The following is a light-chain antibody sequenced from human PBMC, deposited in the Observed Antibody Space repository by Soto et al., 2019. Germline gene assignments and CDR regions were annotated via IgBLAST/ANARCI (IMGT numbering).Light chain of an antibody. CDR3: CSYAGSSTFHV. CDR2: EVS. V-gene: IGLV2-23*02. Sequence: QSDLTQPASVSGSPGQSITISCTGTSSDVGSYNLVSWYQQHPGKAPKLMIYEVSKRPSGVSNRFSGSKSGNTASLTISGLQAEVESDYYCCSYAGSSTFHVFGTGTNVTDL. J-gene: IGLJ1*01. CDR1: SSDVGSYNL.